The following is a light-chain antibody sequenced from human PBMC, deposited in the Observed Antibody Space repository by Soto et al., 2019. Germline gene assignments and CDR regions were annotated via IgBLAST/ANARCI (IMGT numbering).Light chain of an antibody. J-gene: IGKJ1*01. CDR1: QSVSSN. Sequence: EIVMTQSPATLSLSPGERATLSCRASQSVSSNLAWYQQKPGQAPRLLIYSASTRATGIPARFSGSGSGTEFTLTISSLQSEDFAVYYCQQYNNWPSVTFGQGTKVDIK. V-gene: IGKV3-15*01. CDR2: SAS. CDR3: QQYNNWPSVT.